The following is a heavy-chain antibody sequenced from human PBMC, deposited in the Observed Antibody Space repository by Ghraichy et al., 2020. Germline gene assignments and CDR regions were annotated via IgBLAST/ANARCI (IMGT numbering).Heavy chain of an antibody. J-gene: IGHJ6*02. CDR1: GFTFSSYI. CDR3: ARDRAIDGYYYYYGMDV. V-gene: IGHV3-21*01. CDR2: ISSSSSYI. D-gene: IGHD5-24*01. Sequence: GGSLRLSCAASGFTFSSYIMNWVRQAPGKGLEWVSSISSSSSYIYYADSVKGRFTISRDNAKNSLYLQMSSLRAEDTAVYYCARDRAIDGYYYYYGMDVWGQGTPGPVPS.